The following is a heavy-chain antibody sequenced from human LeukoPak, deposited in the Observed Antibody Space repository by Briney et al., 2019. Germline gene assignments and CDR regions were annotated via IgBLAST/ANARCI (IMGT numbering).Heavy chain of an antibody. CDR1: GFTFSSYG. D-gene: IGHD3-16*02. Sequence: GGSLRLSCAASGFTFSSYGMHWVRQAPGKGLEWVAFIRYDGSNKYYADSVKGRFTISRDNSKNTLYLQMNSLRAEDTAVYYCAKVSVITFGGVIVRSYFDYWGQGTLVTVSS. CDR3: AKVSVITFGGVIVRSYFDY. V-gene: IGHV3-30*02. J-gene: IGHJ4*02. CDR2: IRYDGSNK.